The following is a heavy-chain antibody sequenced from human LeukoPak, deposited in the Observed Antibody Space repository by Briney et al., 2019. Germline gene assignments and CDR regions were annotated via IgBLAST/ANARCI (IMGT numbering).Heavy chain of an antibody. Sequence: GGSLRLSCAASEFTFSSYTMNWVRQAPGKGLEWVSSISYSSSYIYYADSVKGRFTISRDNAENSLYLQMNSLRAEDTAVYYWARGAFRDGYYFCSWGQGTLVTVSS. V-gene: IGHV3-21*01. CDR1: EFTFSSYT. J-gene: IGHJ4*02. CDR2: ISYSSSYI. D-gene: IGHD2-21*02. CDR3: ARGAFRDGYYFCS.